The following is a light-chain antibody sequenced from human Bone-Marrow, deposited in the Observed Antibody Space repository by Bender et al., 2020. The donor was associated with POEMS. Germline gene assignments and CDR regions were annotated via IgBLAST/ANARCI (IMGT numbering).Light chain of an antibody. CDR3: TSYTTSNTWV. Sequence: QSALTQPPSASGSPGQSITISCTGTSSDVGNYNYVSWYQQPPGTAPKLMIYEVSLRPSGVPDRFSGSESGNTASLTISGLQGEDEADYYCTSYTTSNTWVFGGGTKLTVL. CDR1: SSDVGNYNY. V-gene: IGLV2-18*02. CDR2: EVS. J-gene: IGLJ3*02.